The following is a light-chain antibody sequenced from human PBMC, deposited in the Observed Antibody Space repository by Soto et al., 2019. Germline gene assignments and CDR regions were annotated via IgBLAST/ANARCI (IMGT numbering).Light chain of an antibody. V-gene: IGKV3-15*01. CDR3: QQYNNWPPWT. J-gene: IGKJ1*01. Sequence: VMTQAPATLSVSPGERATLSCRASQTISRNLAWYQQKPGQAPRLLIYDASTRATAIPARFSGSGSETEFTLTISSLQSEDSAVYYCQQYNNWPPWTFGQGTKVDIK. CDR2: DAS. CDR1: QTISRN.